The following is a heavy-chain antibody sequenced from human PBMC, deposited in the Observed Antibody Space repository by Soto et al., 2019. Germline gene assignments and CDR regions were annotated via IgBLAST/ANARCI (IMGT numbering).Heavy chain of an antibody. CDR1: GASVTDYF. Sequence: SETLSLTCTVSGASVTDYFWNWVRRPPGKTLEYIGYVSYSGSFNYNSSLKNRVTILLDTSKNQFSLKLSSVTAADTAVYYCTRLRYGGAFDYWGQGTLVTVYS. V-gene: IGHV4-59*08. J-gene: IGHJ4*02. CDR3: TRLRYGGAFDY. CDR2: VSYSGSF. D-gene: IGHD4-17*01.